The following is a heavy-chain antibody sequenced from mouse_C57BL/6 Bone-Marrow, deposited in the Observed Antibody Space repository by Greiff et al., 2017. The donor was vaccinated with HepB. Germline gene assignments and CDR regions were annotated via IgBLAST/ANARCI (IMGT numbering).Heavy chain of an antibody. J-gene: IGHJ2*01. CDR2: ISSGGSYT. CDR3: ARHEGYGWDLRFDY. D-gene: IGHD2-3*01. V-gene: IGHV5-6*01. CDR1: GFTFSSYG. Sequence: EVQGVESGGDLVKPGGSLKLSCAASGFTFSSYGMSWVRQTPDKRLEWVATISSGGSYTYYPDSVKGRFTISRDNAKNTLYLQMSSLKSEDTAMYYCARHEGYGWDLRFDYWGQGTTLTVSS.